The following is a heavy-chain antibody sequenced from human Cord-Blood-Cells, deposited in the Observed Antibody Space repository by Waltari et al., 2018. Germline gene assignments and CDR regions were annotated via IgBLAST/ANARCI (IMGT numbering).Heavy chain of an antibody. CDR3: ARLPWGDGYEGY. CDR1: GGSISSRSYY. Sequence: QLRLQESGPGLVKPSETLSLTCTVSGGSISSRSYYWGWTHQPPGKGLEWIGSIYYSGSTYYNPSLKSRVTISVDTSKNQFSLKLSSVTAADTAVYYCARLPWGDGYEGYWGQGTLVTVSS. J-gene: IGHJ4*02. CDR2: IYYSGST. D-gene: IGHD5-12*01. V-gene: IGHV4-39*01.